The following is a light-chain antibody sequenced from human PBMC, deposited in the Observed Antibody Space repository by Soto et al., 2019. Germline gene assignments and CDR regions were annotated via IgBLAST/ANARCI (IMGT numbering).Light chain of an antibody. V-gene: IGKV3-15*01. CDR1: QSVSSN. J-gene: IGKJ1*01. Sequence: EIVMTQSPATLSVSPGERATLSCRASQSVSSNLAWYQQKFGQAPSLLIYGASTRATGIPARFSGSGSVTEFTLTISSLQSEDFAVYYCQQYNNWLQTFGQGTKVDIK. CDR2: GAS. CDR3: QQYNNWLQT.